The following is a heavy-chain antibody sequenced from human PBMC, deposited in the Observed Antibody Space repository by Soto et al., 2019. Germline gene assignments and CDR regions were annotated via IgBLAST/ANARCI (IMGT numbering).Heavy chain of an antibody. CDR1: GFSFTSYA. Sequence: GGSLRLACAASGFSFTSYALSWVRQAPGKGLEWVSTISGSDGKTYYADSVKGRFSISRDTSKTTLYLQMNSLRVEDTAVYYCARWSFLDYWGQGTRVTVSS. D-gene: IGHD1-26*01. J-gene: IGHJ4*02. CDR2: ISGSDGKT. CDR3: ARWSFLDY. V-gene: IGHV3-23*01.